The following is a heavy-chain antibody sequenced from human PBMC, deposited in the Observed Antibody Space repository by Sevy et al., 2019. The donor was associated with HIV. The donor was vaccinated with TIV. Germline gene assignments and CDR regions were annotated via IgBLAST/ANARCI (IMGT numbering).Heavy chain of an antibody. J-gene: IGHJ4*02. D-gene: IGHD3-22*01. Sequence: SETLSLTCTVSSGSISSSTYYWAWIRQPPGKGLEWIGSIFYSWSPYYDPSLQSRLTISVDTSKNQFSLKLSSVTAADTAVYYCASHNYSDRSGYYYPVWFDYWGRGTLVTVSS. CDR3: ASHNYSDRSGYYYPVWFDY. CDR2: IFYSWSP. CDR1: SGSISSSTYY. V-gene: IGHV4-39*01.